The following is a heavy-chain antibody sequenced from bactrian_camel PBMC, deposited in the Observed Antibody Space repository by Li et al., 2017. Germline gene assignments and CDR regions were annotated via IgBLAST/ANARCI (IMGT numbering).Heavy chain of an antibody. CDR1: GFTFSHND. Sequence: VQLVESGGGLVEPGGSLRLSCAASGFTFSHNDMIWVRQAPGKGLEWVSGISADGTTTYYVESVKGRFTISRDNAKNTVYLQLNSLKTEDMAMYYCANANGFGGTWNLGFPYWGQGTQVTVS. V-gene: IGHV3S40*01. CDR3: ANANGFGGTWNLGFPY. CDR2: ISADGTTT. J-gene: IGHJ4*01. D-gene: IGHD3*01.